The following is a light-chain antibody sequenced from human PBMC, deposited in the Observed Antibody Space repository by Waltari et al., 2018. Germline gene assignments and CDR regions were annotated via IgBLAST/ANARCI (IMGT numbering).Light chain of an antibody. CDR2: RNN. J-gene: IGLJ3*02. CDR1: RSNIGINY. CDR3: AAWDDTLSAVL. Sequence: SVLTQPPSASGTPGQRVTISCSGSRSNIGINYVYWYQHLPGTTPKLLIYRNNRRPSGVPDRFSGSKSGTSASLAISGLRSEDEADYYCAAWDDTLSAVLFGGGTNLTVL. V-gene: IGLV1-47*01.